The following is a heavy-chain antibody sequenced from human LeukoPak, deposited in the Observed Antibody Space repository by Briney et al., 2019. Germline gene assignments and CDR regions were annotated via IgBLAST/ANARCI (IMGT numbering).Heavy chain of an antibody. CDR1: GFTFSSYA. CDR2: IGGSGGST. V-gene: IGHV3-23*01. CDR3: AKARLTTRYFDY. J-gene: IGHJ4*02. D-gene: IGHD3-22*01. Sequence: GGSLRLSCAASGFTFSSYAMNWVRQAPGKGLEWVSTIGGSGGSTYYADSVKGRFTISRDNSKNTLHLQMNSLRAEDTAVYYCAKARLTTRYFDYWGQGTLVTVSS.